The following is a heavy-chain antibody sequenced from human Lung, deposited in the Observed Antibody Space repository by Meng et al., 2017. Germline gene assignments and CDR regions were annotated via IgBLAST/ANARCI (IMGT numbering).Heavy chain of an antibody. CDR2: INPKSGDT. CDR1: GYNFPDYY. J-gene: IGHJ4*02. CDR3: ARDEDISAAGKLFGDY. D-gene: IGHD6-25*01. Sequence: VKPGQSGAEVKKPGASVKVSCKPSGYNFPDYYIHWVRRAPGQGLEWMGRINPKSGDTHYAQKFQARVTMTGDTSISTAYMELSGLRSDDTAMYYCARDEDISAAGKLFGDYWGQGTLVTVSS. V-gene: IGHV1-2*06.